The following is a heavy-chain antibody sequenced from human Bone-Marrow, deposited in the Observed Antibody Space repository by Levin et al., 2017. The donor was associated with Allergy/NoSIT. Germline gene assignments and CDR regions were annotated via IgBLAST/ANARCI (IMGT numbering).Heavy chain of an antibody. CDR3: ARDGIVVATIDGFDI. Sequence: KISCKASGGTSSSYDISWVRQAPGQGLEWMGGIIPIFSTANYAPKFRGRLPITADEATRTAYMELSSLTSEDTAVYYCARDGIVVATIDGFDIWGQGTRVTVSS. J-gene: IGHJ3*02. D-gene: IGHD2-15*01. CDR1: GGTSSSYD. V-gene: IGHV1-69*01. CDR2: IIPIFSTA.